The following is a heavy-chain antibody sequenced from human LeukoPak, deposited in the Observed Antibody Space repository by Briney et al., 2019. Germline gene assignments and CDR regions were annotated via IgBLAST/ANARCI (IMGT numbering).Heavy chain of an antibody. V-gene: IGHV4-39*01. CDR3: ARGNGLRFDYYDSSPYYFDY. D-gene: IGHD3-22*01. CDR2: IYYSGST. Sequence: SETLSLTCTVSGGSISSSSYSWGWIRQPPGKGLEWIGNIYYSGSTYYNPSLKSRVTISVDTSKNQFSLKLSSVTAADTAVYYCARGNGLRFDYYDSSPYYFDYWGQGTLVTVSS. CDR1: GGSISSSSYS. J-gene: IGHJ4*02.